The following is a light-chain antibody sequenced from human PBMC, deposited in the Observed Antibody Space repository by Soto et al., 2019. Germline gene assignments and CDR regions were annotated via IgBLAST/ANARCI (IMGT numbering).Light chain of an antibody. CDR3: SSYTSSSAVV. CDR2: EVS. CDR1: SSDVGGYNY. J-gene: IGLJ2*01. Sequence: QSALTQPASVSGSPGQSITISCTGTSSDVGGYNYVSWYQQHPGKVPKLMIYEVSNRPSGVSNRFSASKSGNTASLSISGLQAEDEADYYCSSYTSSSAVVFGGGTQLTVL. V-gene: IGLV2-14*01.